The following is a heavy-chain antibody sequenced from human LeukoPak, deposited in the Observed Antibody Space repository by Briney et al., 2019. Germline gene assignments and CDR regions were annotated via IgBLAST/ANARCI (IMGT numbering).Heavy chain of an antibody. J-gene: IGHJ3*02. Sequence: PGGSLRLSCAASGFTFSSYWMSWVRQAPGKGLEWVANIKQDGSEKYYVDSVKGRFTISRDNAKNSLYLQMNSLRAEDTAVYYCARAPAYYYDSSGYPGFDAFDIWGQGTMVTVSS. CDR2: IKQDGSEK. D-gene: IGHD3-22*01. CDR3: ARAPAYYYDSSGYPGFDAFDI. CDR1: GFTFSSYW. V-gene: IGHV3-7*03.